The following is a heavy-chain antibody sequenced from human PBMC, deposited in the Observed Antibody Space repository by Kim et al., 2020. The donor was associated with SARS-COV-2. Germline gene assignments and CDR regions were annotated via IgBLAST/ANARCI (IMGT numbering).Heavy chain of an antibody. V-gene: IGHV1-69*13. Sequence: SVKVSCKASGGTFSSYAISWVRQAPGQGLEWMGGIIPIFGTANYAQKFQGRVTITADESTSTAYMELSSLRSEDTAVYYCARSIVDTAMVPYYYYGMDVWGQGTTVTVSS. CDR3: ARSIVDTAMVPYYYYGMDV. CDR1: GGTFSSYA. CDR2: IIPIFGTA. D-gene: IGHD5-18*01. J-gene: IGHJ6*02.